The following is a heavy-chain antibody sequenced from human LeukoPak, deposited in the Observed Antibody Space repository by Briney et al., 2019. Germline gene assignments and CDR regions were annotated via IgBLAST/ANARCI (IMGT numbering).Heavy chain of an antibody. D-gene: IGHD3-16*01. CDR3: ARAGWGSDVDY. J-gene: IGHJ4*02. CDR2: TNSDGSST. Sequence: PGGSLRLSCAASGFSLSSYWIHWVRQAPGKGLVWVSHTNSDGSSTSYADSVKGRFTISRDNAKNTLYLQMNSLRVEDTAVYYCARAGWGSDVDYWGQGTLVTVSS. CDR1: GFSLSSYW. V-gene: IGHV3-74*01.